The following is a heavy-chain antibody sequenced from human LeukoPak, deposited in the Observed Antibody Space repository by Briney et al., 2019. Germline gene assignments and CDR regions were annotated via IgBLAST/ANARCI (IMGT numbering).Heavy chain of an antibody. J-gene: IGHJ4*02. CDR1: AFTFSKYS. V-gene: IGHV3-48*04. Sequence: GGSLRLSCAASAFTFSKYSMIWVRQAPGKGLEWVSYISPGSDTIYYADSVKGRFTISRDNAKNSLYLQMNSLRAEDMALYYCAKDRRGVANVPFFDYWGQGTLVTVSS. CDR3: AKDRRGVANVPFFDY. D-gene: IGHD2-15*01. CDR2: ISPGSDTI.